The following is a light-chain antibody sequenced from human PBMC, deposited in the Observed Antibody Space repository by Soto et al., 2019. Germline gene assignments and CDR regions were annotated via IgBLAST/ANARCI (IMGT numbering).Light chain of an antibody. CDR1: ESLFGF. CDR2: GVS. Sequence: DIVLTQSPATLSVSPGDRVTLSCRASESLFGFLAWYQQKPGQAPRLLMYGVSTRATGIPARFSGGGSATDFTLTISSLQSEDSAFYFGKSYNDWPFASGLGTRLEI. J-gene: IGKJ2*01. V-gene: IGKV3-15*01. CDR3: KSYNDWPFA.